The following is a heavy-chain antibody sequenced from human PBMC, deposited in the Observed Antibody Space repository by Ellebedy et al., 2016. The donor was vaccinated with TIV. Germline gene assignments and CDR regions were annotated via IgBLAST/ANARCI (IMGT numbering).Heavy chain of an antibody. CDR3: ARLGVIAAAGASDY. CDR1: GFTFSSHG. D-gene: IGHD6-13*01. CDR2: IHATSATM. Sequence: GESLKISCAASGFTFSSHGMHWVRQAPGKGLEWISYIHATSATMYYTDSVKGRFTVSRDNAKSSLYLQMNSLRAEDTAVYYCARLGVIAAAGASDYWGQGTLVIVSS. J-gene: IGHJ4*02. V-gene: IGHV3-48*01.